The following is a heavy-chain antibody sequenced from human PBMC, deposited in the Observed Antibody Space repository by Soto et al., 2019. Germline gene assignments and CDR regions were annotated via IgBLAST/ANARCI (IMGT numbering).Heavy chain of an antibody. J-gene: IGHJ4*02. CDR2: INHSGST. CDR3: ARAKIYSSSWRYFDY. Sequence: SETLSLTCAVYGGSFSGYYWSWIRQPPGKGLEWIGEINHSGSTNYNPSLKSRVTISVDTSKNQFSLKLSSVTAADMAVYYCARAKIYSSSWRYFDYWGQGTLVTVSS. D-gene: IGHD6-13*01. V-gene: IGHV4-34*01. CDR1: GGSFSGYY.